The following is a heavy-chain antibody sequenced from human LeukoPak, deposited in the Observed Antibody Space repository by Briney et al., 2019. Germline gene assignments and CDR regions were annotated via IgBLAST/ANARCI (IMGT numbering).Heavy chain of an antibody. CDR2: ISYDGSNK. D-gene: IGHD3-16*01. CDR3: ARDLGPTYCILDY. Sequence: GGSLRLSCAASEFTFGSYAFHWVRQAPGKGLEWVAFISYDGSNKFYADSVKGRFTISRDNSKNTLYLQMNSLRAEDTAVYYCARDLGPTYCILDYWGQGTLVTVSS. CDR1: EFTFGSYA. J-gene: IGHJ4*02. V-gene: IGHV3-30-3*01.